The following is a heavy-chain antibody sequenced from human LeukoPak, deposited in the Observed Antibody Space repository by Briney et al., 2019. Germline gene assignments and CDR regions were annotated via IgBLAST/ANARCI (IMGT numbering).Heavy chain of an antibody. V-gene: IGHV3-9*01. Sequence: GGSLRHSCAASGFTFSSYDMHWVRQATGKGLEWVSGISWNSGSIGYADSVKGRLTISRDNAKNSLYLQMNSLRAEDTALYYCAKGIRGYYYYYMDVWGKRTTVTVSS. D-gene: IGHD3-10*01. CDR3: AKGIRGYYYYYMDV. J-gene: IGHJ6*03. CDR2: ISWNSGSI. CDR1: GFTFSSYD.